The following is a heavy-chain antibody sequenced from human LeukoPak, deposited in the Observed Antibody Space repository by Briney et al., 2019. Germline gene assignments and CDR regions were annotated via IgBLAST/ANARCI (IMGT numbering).Heavy chain of an antibody. J-gene: IGHJ4*02. CDR3: AKWAAAKDYFDY. V-gene: IGHV3-23*01. CDR2: ISGSGGST. CDR1: GFTFSSYG. D-gene: IGHD6-13*01. Sequence: RGGSLRLSCAASGFTFSSYGMSWVRQAPGKGLERVSAISGSGGSTYYADSVKGRFTISRDNSKNTLYLQMNSLRAEDTAVYYCAKWAAAKDYFDYWGQGTLVTVSS.